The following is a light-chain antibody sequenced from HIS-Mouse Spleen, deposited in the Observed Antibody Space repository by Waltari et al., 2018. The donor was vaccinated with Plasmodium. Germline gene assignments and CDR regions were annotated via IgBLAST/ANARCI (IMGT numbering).Light chain of an antibody. CDR2: QDS. CDR3: QAWDSSTDYV. V-gene: IGLV3-1*01. J-gene: IGLJ1*01. CDR1: KLGAKY. Sequence: SYELTQPPSVSVSPGQTASIPCSGDKLGAKYACWYHQKPGQSPLLVIYQDSKRPSGIPERFSGSNSGNTATLTISGTQAMDEADYYCQAWDSSTDYVFGTGTKVTVL.